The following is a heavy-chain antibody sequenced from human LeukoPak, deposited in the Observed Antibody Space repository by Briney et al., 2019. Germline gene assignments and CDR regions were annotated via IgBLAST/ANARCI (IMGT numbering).Heavy chain of an antibody. CDR3: ARDAAYNRFDY. J-gene: IGHJ4*02. V-gene: IGHV3-21*04. D-gene: IGHD5-24*01. CDR2: ISSGSSYI. CDR1: GFTFSSYS. Sequence: GGSLRLSCAASGFTFSSYSMNWVRQAPGKGLEWVSSISSGSSYIYYADSVKDRFTISRDNAKNSLFLQMDSLRAEDTAVYYCARDAAYNRFDYWGQGTLVTVSP.